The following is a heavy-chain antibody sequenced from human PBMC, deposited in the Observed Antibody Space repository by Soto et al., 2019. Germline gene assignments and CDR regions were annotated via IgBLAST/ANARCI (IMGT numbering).Heavy chain of an antibody. Sequence: GGSLRLSCAASGFTFSSYAMSWVRQAPGQGLEWVSAISGSGGSTYYADSVKGRFTISRDNYKNTLYLQMNSLRAEDTAVYYCAKDPHYGSGSYYNAPPHDYWGQGTLVTVSP. CDR1: GFTFSSYA. V-gene: IGHV3-23*01. CDR3: AKDPHYGSGSYYNAPPHDY. J-gene: IGHJ4*02. D-gene: IGHD3-10*01. CDR2: ISGSGGST.